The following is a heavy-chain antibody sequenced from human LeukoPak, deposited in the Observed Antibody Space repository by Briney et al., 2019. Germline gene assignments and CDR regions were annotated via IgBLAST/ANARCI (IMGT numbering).Heavy chain of an antibody. CDR2: IYYSGST. CDR3: ARSQKPIVVVFTTADAFDI. Sequence: SETLSLTCTVSGGSISSYFWSWIRQPPGKGLEWIGYIYYSGSTNYNPSLKSRVTISVDTSKNQFFLKLSSVTAADTAVYYCARSQKPIVVVFTTADAFDIWGQGTMVTVSS. D-gene: IGHD3-22*01. V-gene: IGHV4-59*01. CDR1: GGSISSYF. J-gene: IGHJ3*02.